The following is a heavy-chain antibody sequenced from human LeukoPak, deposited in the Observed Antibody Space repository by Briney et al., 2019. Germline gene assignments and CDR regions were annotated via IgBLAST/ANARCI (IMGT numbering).Heavy chain of an antibody. Sequence: ASVTVSCKASGYSFTGFNLHWVRQAPGQGLAWVGWINPDSGVTKYAQKFQGRVTMTRDTSIRTVYLEVRKMRSDDTAVYFCARVSRFQRNLPSVGSELGYWGQGTLVIVSS. D-gene: IGHD1-26*01. CDR2: INPDSGVT. CDR3: ARVSRFQRNLPSVGSELGY. J-gene: IGHJ4*02. V-gene: IGHV1-2*02. CDR1: GYSFTGFN.